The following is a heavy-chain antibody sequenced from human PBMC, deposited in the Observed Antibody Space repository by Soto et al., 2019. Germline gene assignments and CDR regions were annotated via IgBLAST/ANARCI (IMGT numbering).Heavy chain of an antibody. J-gene: IGHJ6*02. CDR2: ISYDGSDK. V-gene: IGHV3-30*03. CDR1: GVTFSRYG. CDR3: DPRTWQDVLGLDV. D-gene: IGHD6-6*01. Sequence: QVQLVESGGGVVQPGRSLRLSCAASGVTFSRYGMHWVRQGPGKGLEWVALISYDGSDKYYADSVKGRFTISRDNSKNTLYLQINSLSSENTAVYHCDPRTWQDVLGLDVWGQGTTVTVSS.